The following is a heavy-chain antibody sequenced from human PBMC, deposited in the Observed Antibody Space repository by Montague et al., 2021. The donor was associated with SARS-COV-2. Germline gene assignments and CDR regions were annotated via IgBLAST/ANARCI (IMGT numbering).Heavy chain of an antibody. V-gene: IGHV4-30-2*01. Sequence: TLSLTCGVSGGPISSGPYCWSWIRRPPGKGLEFIGYLYHRESTFYNPSLKSRVTISVDTSKNQFSLKLSSVTAADTAVYYCASLGIAAAGSWGDFDYWGQGTLVTVSS. D-gene: IGHD6-13*01. J-gene: IGHJ4*02. CDR2: LYHREST. CDR1: GGPISSGPYC. CDR3: ASLGIAAAGSWGDFDY.